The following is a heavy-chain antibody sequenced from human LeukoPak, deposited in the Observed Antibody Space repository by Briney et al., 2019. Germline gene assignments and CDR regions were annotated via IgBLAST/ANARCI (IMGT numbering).Heavy chain of an antibody. CDR3: AKRAYSSSWYGSSDY. V-gene: IGHV3-23*01. CDR1: GFTFSSYA. CDR2: ISGSGGST. D-gene: IGHD6-13*01. Sequence: GGSLRLSCAASGFTFSSYAMSWVRQAPGKGLEWVSAISGSGGSTYYADSVKGRFTISRDNSKNTLYLQMNNLRAEDTAVYYCAKRAYSSSWYGSSDYWGQGTLVTVSS. J-gene: IGHJ4*02.